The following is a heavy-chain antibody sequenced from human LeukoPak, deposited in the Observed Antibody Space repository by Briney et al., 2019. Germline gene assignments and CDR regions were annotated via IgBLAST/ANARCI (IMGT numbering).Heavy chain of an antibody. Sequence: PSETLSLTCTVSGGSISSYYWSWIRQPPGKGLEWRVYIYYSGSTNYNPSLRSRVTISVDTSKNQFSLKLSSVTAADTAVYYCASTGTYCTNGVCYFDYYYGMDVWGQGTTVTVSS. CDR1: GGSISSYY. V-gene: IGHV4-59*01. D-gene: IGHD2-8*01. J-gene: IGHJ6*02. CDR2: IYYSGST. CDR3: ASTGTYCTNGVCYFDYYYGMDV.